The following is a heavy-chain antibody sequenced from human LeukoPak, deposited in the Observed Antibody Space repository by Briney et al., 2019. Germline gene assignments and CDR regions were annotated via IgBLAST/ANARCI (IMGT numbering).Heavy chain of an antibody. J-gene: IGHJ4*02. Sequence: TSETLSLTCTVSGGSISSYYWSWIRQPPGKGLEWIGYIYYSGSTNYNPSLKSRVTISVDTSKNQFSLKLSSVTAADTAAYYCARDTRYCSGGSCFDYWGQGTLVTVSS. CDR3: ARDTRYCSGGSCFDY. D-gene: IGHD2-15*01. CDR1: GGSISSYY. V-gene: IGHV4-59*01. CDR2: IYYSGST.